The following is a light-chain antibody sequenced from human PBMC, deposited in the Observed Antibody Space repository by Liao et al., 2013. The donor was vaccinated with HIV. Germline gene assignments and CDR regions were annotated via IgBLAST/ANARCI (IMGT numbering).Light chain of an antibody. CDR1: KLGDKY. CDR3: QAWDSSTEV. J-gene: IGLJ1*01. V-gene: IGLV3-1*01. Sequence: SYELTQPPSVSVSPGQTASITCSGDKLGDKYASWYQQKPGQSPVLVIYEDTKRPSGIPERFSGSNSGNTATLTISGTQAMDEADYYCQAWDSSTEVFGTGTKVTVL. CDR2: EDT.